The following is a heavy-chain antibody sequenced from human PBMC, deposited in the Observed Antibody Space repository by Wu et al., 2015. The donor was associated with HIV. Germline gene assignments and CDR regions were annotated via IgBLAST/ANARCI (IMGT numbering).Heavy chain of an antibody. Sequence: QVQLVQSGAEVKKPGASVKVSCKASGYTFTGYYMHWVRQAPGQGLEWMGWINPNSGGTNYAQKFQGRVTMTRDTSISTAYMELSRLRSDDTAVYYCAREGWLWFGTIRSYGMDVWGQGTTVTVSS. CDR1: GYTFTGYY. CDR2: INPNSGGT. V-gene: IGHV1-2*02. D-gene: IGHD3-10*01. CDR3: AREGWLWFGTIRSYGMDV. J-gene: IGHJ6*02.